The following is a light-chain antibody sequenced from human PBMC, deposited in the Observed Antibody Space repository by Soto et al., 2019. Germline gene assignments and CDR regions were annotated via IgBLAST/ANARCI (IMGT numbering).Light chain of an antibody. Sequence: VLTQPPSASGTPGQRVTISCSGSSSNIGSNYVYWYQQLPGTAPKLLIYRNNQRPSGVPDRFSGSKSGTSASLAISGLRSEDEADYYCAAWDDSLSGSWVFGGGTKLTVL. V-gene: IGLV1-47*01. CDR2: RNN. J-gene: IGLJ3*02. CDR1: SSNIGSNY. CDR3: AAWDDSLSGSWV.